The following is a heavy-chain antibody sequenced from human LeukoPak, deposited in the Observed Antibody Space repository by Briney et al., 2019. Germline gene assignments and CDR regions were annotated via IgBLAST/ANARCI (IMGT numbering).Heavy chain of an antibody. CDR2: IYYSGST. CDR1: GGSINSTTYY. V-gene: IGHV4-39*02. Sequence: PSETLSLTCIVSGGSINSTTYYWGWIRQPPGKGLEWIGSIYYSGSTYYNSSLKSRVTISVDTSKNHFSLKLSSMTAADTAVYYCARGVTSGWHYYYYGMDVWGQETTVTVSS. D-gene: IGHD6-19*01. J-gene: IGHJ6*02. CDR3: ARGVTSGWHYYYYGMDV.